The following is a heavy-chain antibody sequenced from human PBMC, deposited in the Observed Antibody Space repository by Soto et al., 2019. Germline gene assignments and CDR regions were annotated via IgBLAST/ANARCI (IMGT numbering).Heavy chain of an antibody. CDR3: ASAAVAGFAYPPLYWFDP. J-gene: IGHJ5*02. Sequence: SETLSLTCTVSGCSISSGGYYWSWIRQHPGKGLEWIGYIYYSGSTYYNPSLKSRVTISVDTSKNQFSLKLSSVTAADTAVYYCASAAVAGFAYPPLYWFDPWGQGSLVTGSS. V-gene: IGHV4-31*03. D-gene: IGHD6-19*01. CDR1: GCSISSGGYY. CDR2: IYYSGST.